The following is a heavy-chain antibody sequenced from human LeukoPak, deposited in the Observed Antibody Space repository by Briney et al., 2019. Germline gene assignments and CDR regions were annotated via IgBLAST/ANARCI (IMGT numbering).Heavy chain of an antibody. CDR1: GFTFNTYW. Sequence: GGSLRLSCAASGFTFNTYWMHWVRQAPGKGLEWVAVISYDGSNKYYADSVKGRFTISRDNSKNTLYLQMNSLRAEDTAVYYCARDTYYYGSGSLLYWGQGTLVTVSS. D-gene: IGHD3-10*01. CDR2: ISYDGSNK. V-gene: IGHV3-30*03. J-gene: IGHJ4*02. CDR3: ARDTYYYGSGSLLY.